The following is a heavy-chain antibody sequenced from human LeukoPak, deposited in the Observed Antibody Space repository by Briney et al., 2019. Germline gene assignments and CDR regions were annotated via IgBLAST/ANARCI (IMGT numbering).Heavy chain of an antibody. CDR1: GFTVSSNS. CDR2: ISGSGSTI. Sequence: GGSLRLSCTVSGFTVSSNSMNWVRQAPGKGLEWVSYISGSGSTIYYADSVKGRFTISRDNAKNSLYLQMNSLRAEDTAIYYCARDPALGFQHWGQGTLVTVSS. CDR3: ARDPALGFQH. D-gene: IGHD7-27*01. V-gene: IGHV3-48*04. J-gene: IGHJ1*01.